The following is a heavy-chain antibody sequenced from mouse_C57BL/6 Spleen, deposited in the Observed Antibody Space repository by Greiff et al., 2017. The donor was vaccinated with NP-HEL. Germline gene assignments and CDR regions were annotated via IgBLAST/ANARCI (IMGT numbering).Heavy chain of an antibody. D-gene: IGHD6-5*01. J-gene: IGHJ2*01. CDR2: ISSGGAYI. V-gene: IGHV5-9-1*02. CDR3: TRAPYDYVDY. CDR1: GFTFSSYA. Sequence: EVQLEESGEGLVKPGGSLKLSCAASGFTFSSYAMSWVRQTPEKGLEWVAYISSGGAYIYYADTVKGRFTISRDNARNTLYLQMSSLKSEDTAMYYCTRAPYDYVDYWGQGTTLTVSS.